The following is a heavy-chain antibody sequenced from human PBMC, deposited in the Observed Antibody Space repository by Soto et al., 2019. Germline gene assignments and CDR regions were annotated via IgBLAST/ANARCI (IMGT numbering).Heavy chain of an antibody. V-gene: IGHV3-30*18. CDR2: ISYDGSSQ. Sequence: QVQLVESGGGVVQPGRSLRLSCAASGFTFSSDGMHWVRQAPGKGLEWVAVISYDGSSQYYAVSVQGRFAISRDNSKNTLYLQMNSLRPEDTALFYCAKANAHIPFDSWGQGTQVTVSS. CDR1: GFTFSSDG. J-gene: IGHJ4*02. D-gene: IGHD2-21*01. CDR3: AKANAHIPFDS.